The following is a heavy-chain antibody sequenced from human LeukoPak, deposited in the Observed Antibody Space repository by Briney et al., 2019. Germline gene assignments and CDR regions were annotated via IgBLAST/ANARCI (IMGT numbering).Heavy chain of an antibody. D-gene: IGHD3-10*01. CDR3: ARKTYYYDSGSYSKSYYFDY. V-gene: IGHV3-11*06. J-gene: IGHJ4*02. CDR1: GFTFSDFY. Sequence: GGSLRLSCAASGFTFSDFYMSWIRQAPGKGLEWLSDISSSSTDTNYADSVKGRFTISRDNTKNSLFLQLNSLRAEDTAVYYCARKTYYYDSGSYSKSYYFDYWGQGTLVTVSS. CDR2: ISSSSTDT.